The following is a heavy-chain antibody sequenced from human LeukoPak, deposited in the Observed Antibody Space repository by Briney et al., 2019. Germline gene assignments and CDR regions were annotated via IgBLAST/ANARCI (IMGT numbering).Heavy chain of an antibody. D-gene: IGHD3-22*01. CDR1: CRSNSRSNYY. Sequence: PSDTLSLTCSVSCRSNSRSNYYWGWIRQPPGKGLKCIGPIYYSGSTYYNPSVKSRVTISVATSKNEFSLKLSSVTAADTAVYYCARAPFERYYDSSGYYNYFDYWGQGTLVTVS. J-gene: IGHJ4*02. CDR3: ARAPFERYYDSSGYYNYFDY. CDR2: IYYSGST. V-gene: IGHV4-39*07.